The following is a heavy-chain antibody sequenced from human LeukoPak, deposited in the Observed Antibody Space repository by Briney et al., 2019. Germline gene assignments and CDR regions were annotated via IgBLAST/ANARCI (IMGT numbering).Heavy chain of an antibody. CDR2: IYYSGRT. CDR3: ARRYCINGLCLFDY. D-gene: IGHD2-8*01. CDR1: GGSISSYY. V-gene: IGHV4-59*08. J-gene: IGHJ4*02. Sequence: SETLSLTCTVSGGSISSYYWNWIRQPPGKGLEWIGYIYYSGRTNYNPSLKSRVTISVDTSKNQVSLKLSSVTAADTAVYYCARRYCINGLCLFDYWGQGTLVTVSS.